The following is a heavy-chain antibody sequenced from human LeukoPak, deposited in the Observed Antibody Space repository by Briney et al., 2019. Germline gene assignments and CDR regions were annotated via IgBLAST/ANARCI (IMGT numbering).Heavy chain of an antibody. J-gene: IGHJ4*02. Sequence: GASVKVSCKSSGYTFTGYYIHWVRQAPGQGLEWMGWSNCHSGGTNHAQKFQGSVTMTRDPSISTAYMELTSLISDDTAVYYCARGDTYGVDYWGQGTLVTVSS. CDR1: GYTFTGYY. V-gene: IGHV1-2*02. CDR3: ARGDTYGVDY. D-gene: IGHD1-26*01. CDR2: SNCHSGGT.